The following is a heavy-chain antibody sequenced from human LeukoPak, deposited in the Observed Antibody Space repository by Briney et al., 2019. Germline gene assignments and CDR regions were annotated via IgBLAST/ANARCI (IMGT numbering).Heavy chain of an antibody. Sequence: SQTLSLTCTVSGGSISSGGYYCSWIRQHPGKGLEWIGYVHYSGSTYYNPSLKSRVTISVDTSKNQFSLKLSSVTAADTAVYYCARYRYGDHLDYWGQGTLVTVSS. CDR3: ARYRYGDHLDY. CDR1: GGSISSGGYY. D-gene: IGHD4-17*01. CDR2: VHYSGST. V-gene: IGHV4-31*03. J-gene: IGHJ4*02.